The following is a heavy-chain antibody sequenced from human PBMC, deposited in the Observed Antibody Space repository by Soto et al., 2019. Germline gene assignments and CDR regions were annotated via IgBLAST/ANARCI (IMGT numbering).Heavy chain of an antibody. V-gene: IGHV1-69*12. CDR1: GGTFSSYA. CDR3: VIVVAITGYPDN. Sequence: QVQLVQSGAEVRQPASSVKVSCKTSGGTFSSYAISWVRQAPGQGLEWMGGIVPIVDTSTYAQKFQGRVTITADDSTSTVYMELSSLRSDDTAVYYCVIVVAITGYPDNWGQGTLVTVSS. D-gene: IGHD5-12*01. J-gene: IGHJ4*02. CDR2: IVPIVDTS.